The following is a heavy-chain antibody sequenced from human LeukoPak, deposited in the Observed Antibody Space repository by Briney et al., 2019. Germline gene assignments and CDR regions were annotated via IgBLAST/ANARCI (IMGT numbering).Heavy chain of an antibody. V-gene: IGHV3-23*01. CDR2: ISGSGGST. J-gene: IGHJ6*02. CDR1: GFTFSSYA. Sequence: PGGSLRLSCAASGFTFSSYAMSWVRQAPGKGLEWVSAISGSGGSTYYADSVKGRFTISRDKSKNTLYLHMSSLRAEDTAVYYCARGNYYGMDVWGQGTTVTVSS. D-gene: IGHD3-10*01. CDR3: ARGNYYGMDV.